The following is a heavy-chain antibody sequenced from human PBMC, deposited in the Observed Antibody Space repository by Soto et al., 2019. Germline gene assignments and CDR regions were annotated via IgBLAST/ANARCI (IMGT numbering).Heavy chain of an antibody. V-gene: IGHV1-18*01. CDR1: GYTFISYG. CDR2: ISAYNGNT. Sequence: QVQLVQSGAEVKKPGASVKVSCKASGYTFISYGINWVRQAPGQGLEWMGWISAYNGNTNYAQKLQGRVTLTTDTSTSTAYMELRSLRSDDTAVSYCARDKGDGSGSYYGYWGQGTLVTVSS. D-gene: IGHD3-10*01. CDR3: ARDKGDGSGSYYGY. J-gene: IGHJ4*02.